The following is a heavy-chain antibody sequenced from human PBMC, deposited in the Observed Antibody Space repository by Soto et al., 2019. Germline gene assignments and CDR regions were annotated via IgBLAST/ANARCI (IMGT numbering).Heavy chain of an antibody. Sequence: QITLKESGPALVKPTQTLTLTCTFSGFSLSTSGVGVGWIRQPPGKALEWLALIYWDDDKRYSPSPKSRLTITKDTSKNQVVLTMTNMDPVDTATYYCTHKPSTVYYFDYWGQGALVTVSS. CDR3: THKPSTVYYFDY. V-gene: IGHV2-5*02. CDR1: GFSLSTSGVG. D-gene: IGHD1-20*01. CDR2: IYWDDDK. J-gene: IGHJ4*02.